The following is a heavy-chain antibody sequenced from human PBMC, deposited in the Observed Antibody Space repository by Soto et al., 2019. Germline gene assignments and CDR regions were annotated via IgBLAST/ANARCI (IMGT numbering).Heavy chain of an antibody. V-gene: IGHV3-15*07. J-gene: IGHJ6*01. CDR2: IKSRGSGGTT. Sequence: QLVESGGGLVTPGKSVTLSCVGSGFDFTAAWMHWFRQAPGAGLGWVGRIKSRGSGGTTDYSAPVRGRFNISRDDSKDTVYLQITSLKTEDTAVYFCAKQRGPSGSSCYGVAVWGQGSAVTVTS. CDR3: AKQRGPSGSSCYGVAV. D-gene: IGHD1-1*01. CDR1: GFDFTAAW.